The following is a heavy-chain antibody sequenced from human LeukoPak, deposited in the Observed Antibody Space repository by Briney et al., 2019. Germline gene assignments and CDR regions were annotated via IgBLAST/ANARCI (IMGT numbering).Heavy chain of an antibody. J-gene: IGHJ4*02. D-gene: IGHD6-6*01. CDR2: IYTRGST. Sequence: SETLSLTCTVSGGSISSYYWSWIRQPPGKGLEWIGYIYTRGSTNYNPSLKSRVTISVDTSKNQFSLKLSSVTAADTAVYYCARRAPAYSSSSVVFDYWGQGTLVTVSS. V-gene: IGHV4-4*09. CDR3: ARRAPAYSSSSVVFDY. CDR1: GGSISSYY.